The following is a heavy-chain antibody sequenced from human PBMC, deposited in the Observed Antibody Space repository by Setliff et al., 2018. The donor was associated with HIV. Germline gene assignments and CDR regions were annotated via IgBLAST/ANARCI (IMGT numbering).Heavy chain of an antibody. CDR1: GDSVSSGAYY. CDR2: ISYRGTT. V-gene: IGHV4-30-4*08. J-gene: IGHJ4*02. D-gene: IGHD2-21*01. Sequence: PSETLSLTCTVSGDSVSSGAYYWSWIRQLPGKGLEYIGYISYRGTTYYNPSLKNRVTISVDTSETQFSLRLGSVTAADTAVYYCASGLFYDYWGQGALVTVSS. CDR3: ASGLFYDY.